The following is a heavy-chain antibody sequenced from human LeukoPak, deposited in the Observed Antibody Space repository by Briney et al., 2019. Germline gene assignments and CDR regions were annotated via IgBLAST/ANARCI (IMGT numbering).Heavy chain of an antibody. J-gene: IGHJ3*02. V-gene: IGHV4-59*08. CDR1: GGSISGYY. CDR2: IYYSGST. D-gene: IGHD3-22*01. Sequence: SETLSLTCTVSGGSISGYYWSWIRQSPGKGLVWIGYIYYSGSTNYNPPLKSRVTISIDMSRNQFSLKLSSVTAADTALYYCARHFTYYYDSSGYPRDAFDIWGQGTTVTVSS. CDR3: ARHFTYYYDSSGYPRDAFDI.